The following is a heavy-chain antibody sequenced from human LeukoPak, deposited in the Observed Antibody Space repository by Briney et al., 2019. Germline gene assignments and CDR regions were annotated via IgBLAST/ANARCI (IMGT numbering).Heavy chain of an antibody. D-gene: IGHD4-23*01. CDR3: ARDITSRRHDYGGNGDDAFDI. V-gene: IGHV1-69*04. Sequence: GASVKVSCKASGGTFSSYAISWVRQAPGQGLEWMGRIIPILGIASYAQKFQGRVTITADKSTSTAYMELSSLRSEDTAVYYCARDITSRRHDYGGNGDDAFDIWGQGTMVTVSS. J-gene: IGHJ3*02. CDR2: IIPILGIA. CDR1: GGTFSSYA.